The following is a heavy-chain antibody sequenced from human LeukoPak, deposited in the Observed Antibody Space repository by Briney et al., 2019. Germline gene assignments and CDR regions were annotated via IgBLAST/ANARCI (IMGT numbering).Heavy chain of an antibody. D-gene: IGHD3-9*01. CDR3: AALDYDILTGYYKDYYFDY. CDR1: GFTFTSSA. Sequence: TSVKVSCKASGFTFTSSAVQWVRQARGQRLEWIGWIVVGSGNTNYAQKFQERVTITRDMFTSTAYMELSSLRSEDTAVYYCAALDYDILTGYYKDYYFDYWGQGTLVTVSS. J-gene: IGHJ4*02. V-gene: IGHV1-58*01. CDR2: IVVGSGNT.